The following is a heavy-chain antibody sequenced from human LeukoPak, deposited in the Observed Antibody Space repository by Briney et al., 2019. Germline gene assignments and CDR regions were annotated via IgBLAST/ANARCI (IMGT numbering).Heavy chain of an antibody. CDR1: GFTFSTYA. V-gene: IGHV3-23*01. CDR2: VSHNGGST. CDR3: AKGWHEYAVFDS. Sequence: PGGSLRLSCAASGFTFSTYAMSWVRQAPGEGLEWVSAVSHNGGSTWYAASVKGRFTISRDNSRNTLYLQMNSLRAEDTAVYFCAKGWHEYAVFDSWGQGSLVTVSS. D-gene: IGHD2-8*01. J-gene: IGHJ5*01.